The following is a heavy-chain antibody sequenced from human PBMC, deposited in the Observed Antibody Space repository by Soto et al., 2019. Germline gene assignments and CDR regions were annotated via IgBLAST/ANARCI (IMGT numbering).Heavy chain of an antibody. CDR1: GFTFSSYS. Sequence: QVQLVESGGGVVQPGRSLRLSCAASGFTFSSYSMHWVRQAPGKGLEWVAVTSYDESNKYYAESVKGRFTISRDNSKNTLFLQMDNLRGEDTAVYYCARGPFCGGGSFHPPFGLDVWGQGTTVTVSS. J-gene: IGHJ6*02. V-gene: IGHV3-30-3*01. CDR3: ARGPFCGGGSFHPPFGLDV. D-gene: IGHD2-15*01. CDR2: TSYDESNK.